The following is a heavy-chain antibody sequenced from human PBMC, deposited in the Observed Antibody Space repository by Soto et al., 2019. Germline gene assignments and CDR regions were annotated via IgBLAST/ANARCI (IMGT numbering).Heavy chain of an antibody. CDR3: ARDRCSGGSCYPWYYMDV. J-gene: IGHJ6*03. CDR1: GYTITSYY. Sequence: GASVKVSCKASGYTITSYYIHWVRQAPGQGLEWMGWINPNSGGTNYAQKFQGWVTMTRDTSIRTAYMELSRLTSDDTAVYYCARDRCSGGSCYPWYYMDVWGKGTTVTVAS. D-gene: IGHD2-15*01. V-gene: IGHV1-2*04. CDR2: INPNSGGT.